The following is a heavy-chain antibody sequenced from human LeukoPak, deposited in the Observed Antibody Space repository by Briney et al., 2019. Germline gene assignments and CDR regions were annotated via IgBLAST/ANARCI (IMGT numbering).Heavy chain of an antibody. Sequence: GASVKVSCKASGYTFTSYGISWLRQAPGQRLEWMEWISAYNGNTNYAQKLQGRITMTTDTSTSTAYMDLSRLRSDDTAMYYCARVSIAAPYSSYYMDVWGKGTTVTISS. CDR3: ARVSIAAPYSSYYMDV. CDR1: GYTFTSYG. V-gene: IGHV1-18*01. CDR2: ISAYNGNT. J-gene: IGHJ6*03. D-gene: IGHD6-6*01.